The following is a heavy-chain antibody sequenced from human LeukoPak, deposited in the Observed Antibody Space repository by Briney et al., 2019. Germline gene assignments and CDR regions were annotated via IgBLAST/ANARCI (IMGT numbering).Heavy chain of an antibody. CDR2: IKQDGSEK. CDR3: ARDALWAYITGTTCFDY. CDR1: GFTFSSYW. J-gene: IGHJ4*02. V-gene: IGHV3-7*01. Sequence: PGGSLRLSCAASGFTFSSYWMSWVRQAPGKGLEWVANIKQDGSEKYYVDSVKGRFTISRDNAKNSLYLQMNSLRAEDTAVYYCARDALWAYITGTTCFDYWGQGTLVTVSS. D-gene: IGHD1-7*01.